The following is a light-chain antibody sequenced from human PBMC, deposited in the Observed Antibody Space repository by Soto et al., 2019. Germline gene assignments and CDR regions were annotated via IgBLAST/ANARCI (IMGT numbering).Light chain of an antibody. V-gene: IGLV2-18*02. CDR2: EVS. J-gene: IGLJ1*01. CDR1: SSDVGSYNR. CDR3: SSYTSSSTYV. Sequence: QSALTQPPSVSGSPGQSVTISCTGTSSDVGSYNRVSWYQQSPGTAPKLMIYEVSNRPSGVPDRFSGSKSGNTASLTISGLQAEDEADYYCSSYTSSSTYVFGTGTKVTVL.